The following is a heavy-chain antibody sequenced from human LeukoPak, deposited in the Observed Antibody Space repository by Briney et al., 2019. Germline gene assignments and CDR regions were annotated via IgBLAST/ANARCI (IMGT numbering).Heavy chain of an antibody. Sequence: PGGSLRLSCAASGFTFDDYAMHWVRQAPGKGLEWVSGISWNSGSIGYADSVKGRFTISRDNAKNSLYLQMNSLRAEDTALYYCAKDVMATINLPDYWGQGTLVTVSS. D-gene: IGHD5-24*01. V-gene: IGHV3-9*01. J-gene: IGHJ4*02. CDR3: AKDVMATINLPDY. CDR2: ISWNSGSI. CDR1: GFTFDDYA.